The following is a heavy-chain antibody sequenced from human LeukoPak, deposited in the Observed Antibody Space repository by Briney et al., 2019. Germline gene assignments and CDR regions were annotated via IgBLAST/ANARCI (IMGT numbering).Heavy chain of an antibody. CDR3: ARHPAIAAAGNPFDY. CDR2: IYYSGST. CDR1: GGSISSSSYY. Sequence: SETLSLTCTVSGGSISSSSYYWGWIRRPPGKGLEWIGYIYYSGSTNYNPSLKSRVTISVDTSKNQFSLKLSSVTAADTAVYYCARHPAIAAAGNPFDYWGQGTLVTVSS. J-gene: IGHJ4*02. D-gene: IGHD6-13*01. V-gene: IGHV4-61*05.